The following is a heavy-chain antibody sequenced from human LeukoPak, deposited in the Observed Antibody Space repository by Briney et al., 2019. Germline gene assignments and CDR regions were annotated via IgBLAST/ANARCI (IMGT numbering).Heavy chain of an antibody. D-gene: IGHD1-1*01. Sequence: QPGGSLRLSCAASGFTFSSYAMSWVRQAPGKGLEWVSAISGSGGSTYYADSVKGRFTISRDNSKNTLFLQMNSLRADDTAVYYWAKGLEGFFDYWGQGTLVTVSS. CDR2: ISGSGGST. V-gene: IGHV3-23*01. J-gene: IGHJ4*02. CDR3: AKGLEGFFDY. CDR1: GFTFSSYA.